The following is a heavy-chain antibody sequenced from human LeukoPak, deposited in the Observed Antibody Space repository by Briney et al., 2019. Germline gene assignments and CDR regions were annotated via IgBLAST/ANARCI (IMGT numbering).Heavy chain of an antibody. J-gene: IGHJ4*02. CDR1: GYTFTGDY. Sequence: ASVKVSCKASGYTFTGDYMHRVRQAPGQGLEWMGWINPHSGGTNYAQKFQGRVTMTRDTSISTAYMDLSGLRSDDTAVYYCARDPSGSYWGGFDYWGQGTLVTVSS. CDR3: ARDPSGSYWGGFDY. D-gene: IGHD1-26*01. V-gene: IGHV1-2*02. CDR2: INPHSGGT.